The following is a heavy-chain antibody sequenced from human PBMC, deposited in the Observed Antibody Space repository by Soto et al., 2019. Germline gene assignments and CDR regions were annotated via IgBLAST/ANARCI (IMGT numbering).Heavy chain of an antibody. V-gene: IGHV3-30*03. Sequence: QVQLVASGGAVVKPGRSLRLSCAASGFTFSSYGMHWVRQAPGKGLEWVAVISYDGSNKYYAASVTGRFNIPRDNSKNPPSRHLNRPRAAATAVSYRARRQVTVVTPGYFQHWRQGTLVIVSS. CDR2: ISYDGSNK. CDR1: GFTFSSYG. J-gene: IGHJ1*01. D-gene: IGHD2-21*02. CDR3: ARRQVTVVTPGYFQH.